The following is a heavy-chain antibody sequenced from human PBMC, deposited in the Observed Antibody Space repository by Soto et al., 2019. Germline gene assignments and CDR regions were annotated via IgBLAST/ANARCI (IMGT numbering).Heavy chain of an antibody. CDR2: INPSGGST. V-gene: IGHV1-46*01. J-gene: IGHJ4*02. CDR3: AREELEYYFDY. CDR1: GYTFTSYY. D-gene: IGHD3-3*01. Sequence: GYTFTSYYMHWVRQAPGQGLEWMGIINPSGGSTSYAQKFQGRVTMTRDTSTSTVYMELSSLRSEDTAVYYCAREELEYYFDYWGQGTLVTFSS.